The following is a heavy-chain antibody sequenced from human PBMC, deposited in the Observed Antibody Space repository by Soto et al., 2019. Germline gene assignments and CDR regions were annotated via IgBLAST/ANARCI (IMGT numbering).Heavy chain of an antibody. J-gene: IGHJ4*02. D-gene: IGHD5-18*01. Sequence: GGSLRLSCAASVFTFSSYSMNWVRQAPGEGLGWFSYIGSSSSTIXXAESVKGRXTISRYNSKNSXYLQMXGLRAEDTAVYYCARDYSSYGPFDYWRQGTLVTDSS. CDR2: IGSSSSTI. CDR3: ARDYSSYGPFDY. CDR1: VFTFSSYS. V-gene: IGHV3-48*01.